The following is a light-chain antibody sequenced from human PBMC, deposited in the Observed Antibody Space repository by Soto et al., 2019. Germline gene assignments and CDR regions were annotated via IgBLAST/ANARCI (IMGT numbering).Light chain of an antibody. CDR3: SSYTSSSTLV. J-gene: IGLJ1*01. CDR2: GNN. CDR1: SSNIGAGYD. Sequence: QSVLTQPPSVSGAPGQRVTISCTGSSSNIGAGYDVHWYQQLPGTAPKLLIYGNNNRPSGVPDRFSGSKSGTSASLAITGLQSEDEADYYCSSYTSSSTLVFGTGTKLTVL. V-gene: IGLV1-40*01.